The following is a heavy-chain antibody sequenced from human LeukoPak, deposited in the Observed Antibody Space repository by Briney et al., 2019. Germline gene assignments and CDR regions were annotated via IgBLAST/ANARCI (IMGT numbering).Heavy chain of an antibody. J-gene: IGHJ4*02. Sequence: GGSLRLSCAASGFTFSSYAMHWVRQAPGKGLEWVAVISYDGSNKYYADSAKGRFTISRDNSKNTLYLQMNSLRAEDTAVYHCAKRYDVGATKAAFDYWGQGTLVTVSS. V-gene: IGHV3-30*04. CDR3: AKRYDVGATKAAFDY. CDR1: GFTFSSYA. D-gene: IGHD1-26*01. CDR2: ISYDGSNK.